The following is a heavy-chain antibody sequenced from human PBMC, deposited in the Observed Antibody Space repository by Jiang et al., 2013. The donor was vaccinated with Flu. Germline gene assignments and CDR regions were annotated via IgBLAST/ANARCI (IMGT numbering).Heavy chain of an antibody. D-gene: IGHD5-24*01. V-gene: IGHV4-39*01. Sequence: LLKPSETLSLTYTVSGGSISSSSYYWGWIRQPPGKGLEWIGSIYYSGSTYYNPSLKSRVTISVDTSKNQFSLKRSSVTAADTAVYYCASEVEMATIVADYWG. J-gene: IGHJ4*01. CDR3: ASEVEMATIVADY. CDR2: IYYSGST. CDR1: GGSISSSSYY.